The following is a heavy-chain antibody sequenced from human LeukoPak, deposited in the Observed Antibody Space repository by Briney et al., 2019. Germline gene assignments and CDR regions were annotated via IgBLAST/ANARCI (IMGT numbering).Heavy chain of an antibody. J-gene: IGHJ4*02. D-gene: IGHD3-10*01. CDR2: IRYDGSNK. CDR1: GFTFSNYG. Sequence: GGSLRLSCAASGFTFSNYGMHWVRQAPGKGLEWVAFIRYDGSNKYYADSVKGRFTISRDNAKNSLYLQMNSLRAEDTATYYCAREISGSSRGGYNWGQGTLVTVSS. V-gene: IGHV3-30*02. CDR3: AREISGSSRGGYN.